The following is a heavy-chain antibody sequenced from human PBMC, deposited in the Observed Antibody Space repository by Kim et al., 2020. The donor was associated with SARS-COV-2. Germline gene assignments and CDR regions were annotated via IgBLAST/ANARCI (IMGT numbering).Heavy chain of an antibody. CDR1: GFIFSNSY. Sequence: GGSLRLSCAASGFIFSNSYMSWVRQAPGKGLEWVARVKRKIDGGTREYAAFVEGRFTISRDDSENTISLQMNSLRTEDTATYYCTTGFSSTYFGWGQGTL. CDR2: VKRKIDGGTR. CDR3: TTGFSSTYFG. J-gene: IGHJ4*02. V-gene: IGHV3-15*01. D-gene: IGHD6-13*01.